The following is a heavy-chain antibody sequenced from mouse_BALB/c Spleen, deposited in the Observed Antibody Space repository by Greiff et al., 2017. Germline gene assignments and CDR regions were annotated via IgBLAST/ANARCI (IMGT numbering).Heavy chain of an antibody. V-gene: IGHV1-63*02. CDR3: AKNWDYAMDY. CDR1: GYTFTNYW. CDR2: IYPGGGYT. D-gene: IGHD4-1*01. J-gene: IGHJ4*01. Sequence: QVQLKQSGAELVRPGTSVKISCKASGYTFTNYWLGWVKQRPGHGLEWIGYIYPGGGYTNYTEKFKGKATLTADTSSSTACMQLSSLTSEDSAVYFCAKNWDYAMDYWGQGTSVTVSS.